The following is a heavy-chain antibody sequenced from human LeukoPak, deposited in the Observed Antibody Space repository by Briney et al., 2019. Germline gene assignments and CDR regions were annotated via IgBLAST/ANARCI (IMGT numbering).Heavy chain of an antibody. CDR1: GGSISSRSYY. CDR3: ARHSYCSSTSCSHYFDL. CDR2: IYYSGST. Sequence: SETLSLTCTVSGGSISSRSYYWGWIRQPPGKGLGWIGSIYYSGSTYYNPSLKSRVTISVDTSKNQFSLKLSSVTAADTAVYYCARHSYCSSTSCSHYFDLWGQGTLVIVSS. J-gene: IGHJ4*02. V-gene: IGHV4-39*01. D-gene: IGHD2-2*01.